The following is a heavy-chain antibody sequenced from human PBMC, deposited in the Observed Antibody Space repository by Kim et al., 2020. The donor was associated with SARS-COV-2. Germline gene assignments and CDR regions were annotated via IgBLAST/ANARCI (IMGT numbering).Heavy chain of an antibody. J-gene: IGHJ3*01. CDR2: IIYDGSKK. CDR1: GFIFDGYG. Sequence: GGSLRLSCAASGFIFDGYGMHWVRRAPGKGPEWVSLIIYDGSKKYYADSVRGRFTISRDNSDNTLYLQMNSLRPEDTALYYCAGRDYSVLGAFDLWGQGTMVTVSS. V-gene: IGHV3-30*03. CDR3: AGRDYSVLGAFDL. D-gene: IGHD4-4*01.